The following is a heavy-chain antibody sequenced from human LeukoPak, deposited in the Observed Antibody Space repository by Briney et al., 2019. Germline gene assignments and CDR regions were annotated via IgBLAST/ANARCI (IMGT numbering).Heavy chain of an antibody. CDR3: ARESSTTQTNLFDY. D-gene: IGHD1-14*01. CDR2: IHHSRGT. Sequence: SETLSLTCTVSGGSISSYYWSWIRQAPGKGLEWIGYIHHSRGTKYSPSLKSRVTISLDTSKNQFSLILRSVTAADTAIYFCARESSTTQTNLFDYWGQGTLVTVSS. CDR1: GGSISSYY. J-gene: IGHJ4*02. V-gene: IGHV4-59*01.